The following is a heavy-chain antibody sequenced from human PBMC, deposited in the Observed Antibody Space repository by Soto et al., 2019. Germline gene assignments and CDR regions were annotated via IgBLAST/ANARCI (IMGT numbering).Heavy chain of an antibody. CDR1: GYTFTGCY. CDR2: INPNSGGT. J-gene: IGHJ5*02. D-gene: IGHD2-15*01. V-gene: IGHV1-2*04. Sequence: QVQLVQSGAEVKKPGASVKVSCKASGYTFTGCYMHWVRQAPGQGLEWMGWINPNSGGTNYAQKFQGWVTMTRDTSISTAYMELSRLRSDDTAVYYCARDRHCSGGSCYSGGYDPWGQGTLVTVSS. CDR3: ARDRHCSGGSCYSGGYDP.